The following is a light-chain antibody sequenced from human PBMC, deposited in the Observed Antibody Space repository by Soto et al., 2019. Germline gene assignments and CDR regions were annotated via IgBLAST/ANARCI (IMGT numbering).Light chain of an antibody. CDR1: RSDIGSYDH. CDR3: ISYTDRQSYL. CDR2: AVS. Sequence: SVLTQPASVSGYPGQSITISCSGTRSDIGSYDHVAWYQQFPGKSPKLIIDAVSDRPSGVSDRFSGSKSGISASLTISGLQTEDEADYYCISYTDRQSYLFGTGTKVTVL. J-gene: IGLJ1*01. V-gene: IGLV2-14*03.